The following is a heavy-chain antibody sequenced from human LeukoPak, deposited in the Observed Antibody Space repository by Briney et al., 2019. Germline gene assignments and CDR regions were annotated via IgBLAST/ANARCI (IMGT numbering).Heavy chain of an antibody. D-gene: IGHD3-22*01. CDR2: INPNSGGT. V-gene: IGHV1-2*02. CDR3: AVHSSGYYVFDY. CDR1: GYTFTSYH. J-gene: IGHJ4*02. Sequence: ASVKVSCKASGYTFTSYHMHWVRQAPGQGLEWMGWINPNSGGTNYAQKFQGRVTMTRDTSISTAYMELSRLRSGDTAVYYCAVHSSGYYVFDYWGQGTLVTVSS.